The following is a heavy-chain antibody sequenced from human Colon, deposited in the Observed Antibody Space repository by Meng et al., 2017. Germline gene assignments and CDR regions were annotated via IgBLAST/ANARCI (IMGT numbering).Heavy chain of an antibody. V-gene: IGHV3-74*01. J-gene: IGHJ4*02. CDR1: GFTLSAHW. CDR3: VRIAAPGAVDY. CDR2: ISVDETAT. D-gene: IGHD6-13*01. Sequence: VQLVETGGGLVQPGGSLRLSCAASGFTLSAHWMHWVRQAPGKGLVGIARISVDETATTYADSVKGRFTISRDNAKNTLSLQMNSLRAEDTAVYYCVRIAAPGAVDYWGQGTLVTVSS.